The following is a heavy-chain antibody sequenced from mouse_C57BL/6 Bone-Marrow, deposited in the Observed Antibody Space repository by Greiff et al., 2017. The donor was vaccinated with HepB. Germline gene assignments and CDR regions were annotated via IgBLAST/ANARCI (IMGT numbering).Heavy chain of an antibody. CDR1: GFTFTDYY. CDR2: IRNKANGYTT. V-gene: IGHV7-3*01. CDR3: ARGPPPTGAY. Sequence: EVMLVESGGGLVQPGGSLSLSCAASGFTFTDYYMSWVRQPPGKALEWLGFIRNKANGYTTEYSASVKGRFTISRDNSQSILYLQMNALRAEDSATYYRARGPPPTGAYWGQGTLVTVSA. J-gene: IGHJ3*01.